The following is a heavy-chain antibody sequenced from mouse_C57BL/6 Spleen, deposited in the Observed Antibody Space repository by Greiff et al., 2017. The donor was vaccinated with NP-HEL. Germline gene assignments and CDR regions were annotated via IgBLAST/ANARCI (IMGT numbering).Heavy chain of an antibody. V-gene: IGHV1-15*01. D-gene: IGHD1-2*01. J-gene: IGHJ2*01. Sequence: QVQLQQSGAELVRPGASVTLSCKASGYTFTDYEMHWVKQTPVHGLEWIGAIDPETGGTAYNQKFKGKAILTADKSSSTAYMELRSLTSEDSAVYYCTRLALLRRLCDYWGQGTTLTVSS. CDR3: TRLALLRRLCDY. CDR2: IDPETGGT. CDR1: GYTFTDYE.